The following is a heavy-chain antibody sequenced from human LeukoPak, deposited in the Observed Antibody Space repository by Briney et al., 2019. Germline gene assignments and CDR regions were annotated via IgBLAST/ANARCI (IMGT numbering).Heavy chain of an antibody. Sequence: SVKVACKAAGYAFTSCGVGWERRAPGQGHQWIGWVSAYNGNTNYAQKLQGRVTMTTDTSTSTAYMELRSLRSDDTAVYYCARDRGYGDYVRLDYWGQGTLVTVSS. J-gene: IGHJ4*02. CDR3: ARDRGYGDYVRLDY. CDR2: VSAYNGNT. CDR1: GYAFTSCG. V-gene: IGHV1-18*01. D-gene: IGHD4-17*01.